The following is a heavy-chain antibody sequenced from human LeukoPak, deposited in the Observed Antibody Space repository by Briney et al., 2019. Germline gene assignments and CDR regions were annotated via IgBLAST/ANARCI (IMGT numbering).Heavy chain of an antibody. J-gene: IGHJ4*02. V-gene: IGHV3-30-3*01. CDR2: ISYDGSNK. CDR1: GFTFSSYA. D-gene: IGHD6-19*01. CDR3: ARDTPLSGWYTLFFDY. Sequence: GRSLRLSCAASGFTFSSYAMHWVRQAPGKGLEWVAVISYDGSNKYYADSVKGRFTISRDNSKNTLYLQMNSPRAEDTAVYYCARDTPLSGWYTLFFDYWGQGTLVTVSS.